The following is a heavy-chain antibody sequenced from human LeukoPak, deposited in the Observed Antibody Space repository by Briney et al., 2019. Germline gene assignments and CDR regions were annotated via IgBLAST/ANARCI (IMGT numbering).Heavy chain of an antibody. CDR1: GGSISSSSYY. D-gene: IGHD3-10*01. J-gene: IGHJ3*02. CDR3: ARTSRKGFGDAFDI. V-gene: IGHV4-39*01. CDR2: IYYSGST. Sequence: SSETLSLTCTVSGGSISSSSYYWGWIRQPPGKGLEWIGSIYYSGSTYYNPSLKSRVTISVDTSKNQFSLKLSSVTAADTAVYYCARTSRKGFGDAFDIWGQGTMVTVSS.